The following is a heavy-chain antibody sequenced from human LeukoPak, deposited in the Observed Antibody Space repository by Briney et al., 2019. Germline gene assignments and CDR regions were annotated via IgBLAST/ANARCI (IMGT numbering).Heavy chain of an antibody. Sequence: GGSLRLSCVASGFTVKTNSMSWVRQAPGKGLVWFLDTYTGGSTYYADSVNGRFTISRDNSKNTLYLQMTSLTAEDTAVCYCASAREYCISSECYDYFQHWGQGTLVSVSS. CDR1: GFTVKTNS. V-gene: IGHV3-53*01. CDR3: ASAREYCISSECYDYFQH. D-gene: IGHD2-2*01. CDR2: TYTGGST. J-gene: IGHJ1*01.